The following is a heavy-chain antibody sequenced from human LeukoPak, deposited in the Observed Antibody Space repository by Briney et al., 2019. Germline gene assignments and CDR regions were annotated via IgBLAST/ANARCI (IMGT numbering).Heavy chain of an antibody. CDR3: ARGRAAGTFWLDY. J-gene: IGHJ4*02. CDR1: GYTFTSYG. CDR2: ISGNNGNT. V-gene: IGHV1-18*01. D-gene: IGHD6-13*01. Sequence: ASVKVSCKASGYTFTSYGISWVRQAPGQGLEWMVWISGNNGNTNYAQKLQGRVTMTTDTSTSTAYMELRSLRSNDTAVFYCARGRAAGTFWLDYWGQGTLVTVSS.